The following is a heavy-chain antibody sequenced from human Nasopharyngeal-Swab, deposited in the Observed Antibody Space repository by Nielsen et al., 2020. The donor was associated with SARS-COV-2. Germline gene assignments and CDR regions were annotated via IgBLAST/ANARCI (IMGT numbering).Heavy chain of an antibody. J-gene: IGHJ5*02. CDR1: GGSITSYY. CDR2: IFHSGNT. CDR3: ASVYHDSSGYYYWFDP. Sequence: SETLSLTCTVSGGSITSYYWGWIRQLPGKGLEWIGYIFHSGNTNYNPSLKSRVTVSVDTSKNQFSLKLSSVTAADTAVYYCASVYHDSSGYYYWFDPWGQGTLVTVSS. D-gene: IGHD3-22*01. V-gene: IGHV4-59*01.